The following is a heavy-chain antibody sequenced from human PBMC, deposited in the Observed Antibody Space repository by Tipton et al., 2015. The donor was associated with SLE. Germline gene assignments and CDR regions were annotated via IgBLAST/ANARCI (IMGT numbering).Heavy chain of an antibody. D-gene: IGHD6-19*01. CDR1: GYSISRGYY. J-gene: IGHJ6*03. CDR3: ARETEDTGWIHSRDYIYYYYYVDV. V-gene: IGHV4-38-2*02. Sequence: TLSLTCTVSGYSISRGYYWGWIRQPPGKGLEWIGSIYHSGTTYYNPSLKSRLTISVDTSKNQFSLKLSSVTAADTAVYYCARETEDTGWIHSRDYIYYYYYVDVWGQGTTVTVSS. CDR2: IYHSGTT.